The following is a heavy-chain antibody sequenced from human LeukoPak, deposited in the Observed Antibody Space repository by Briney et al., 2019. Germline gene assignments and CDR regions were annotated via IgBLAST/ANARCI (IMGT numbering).Heavy chain of an antibody. Sequence: GASVKVSCKASGGTFSSYAISWVRQATGQGLEWMGWMNPNSGNTGYAQKFQGRVTITRNTSISTAYMELSSLRSEDTAVYYCARGGSYYFDAFDIWGQGTMVTVSS. CDR3: ARGGSYYFDAFDI. V-gene: IGHV1-8*03. CDR1: GGTFSSYA. D-gene: IGHD1-26*01. J-gene: IGHJ3*02. CDR2: MNPNSGNT.